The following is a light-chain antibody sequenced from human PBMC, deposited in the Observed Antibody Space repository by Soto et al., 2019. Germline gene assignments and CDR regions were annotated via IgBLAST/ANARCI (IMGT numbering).Light chain of an antibody. Sequence: QSVLTQPASVSGSPGQSITICCTGTSSDVGSYNYVSWYQQHPGKAPKLMIYEVSNRPSGVSDRFSGSKSGNTASLTISGLQAEDEADYYCSSYTSTATRVFGGGTKVTVL. CDR2: EVS. CDR1: SSDVGSYNY. CDR3: SSYTSTATRV. J-gene: IGLJ3*02. V-gene: IGLV2-14*01.